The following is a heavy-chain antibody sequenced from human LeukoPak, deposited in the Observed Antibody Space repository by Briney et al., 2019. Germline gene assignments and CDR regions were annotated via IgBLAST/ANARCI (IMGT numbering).Heavy chain of an antibody. CDR1: GYTFTSYG. Sequence: ASVKVSCKASGYTFTSYGISWVRQAPGQGLEWMGWISAYNGNTNYAQKLQGRVTITTDTSTSTAYMELRSLRSDDTAVYYCARRPIAARWFDPWGQGTLVTVSS. D-gene: IGHD6-6*01. CDR3: ARRPIAARWFDP. J-gene: IGHJ5*02. V-gene: IGHV1-18*01. CDR2: ISAYNGNT.